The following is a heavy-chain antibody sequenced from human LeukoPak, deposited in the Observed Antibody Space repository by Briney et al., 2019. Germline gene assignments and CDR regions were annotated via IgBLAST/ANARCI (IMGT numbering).Heavy chain of an antibody. CDR2: ISSSSSTI. D-gene: IGHD5-24*01. CDR1: GFTFSSNT. Sequence: GGSLRLSCAASGFTFSSNTMNWVRQAPGKGLEWVSYISSSSSTIYYADSVKGRFTISRDNAKNSLYLQMNSLRAEDTAVYYCARDKGTITPRGYYYYMDVWGRGTTVTVSS. CDR3: ARDKGTITPRGYYYYMDV. J-gene: IGHJ6*03. V-gene: IGHV3-48*04.